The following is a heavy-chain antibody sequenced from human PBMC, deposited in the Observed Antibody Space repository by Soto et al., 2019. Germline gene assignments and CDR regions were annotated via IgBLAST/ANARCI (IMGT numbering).Heavy chain of an antibody. V-gene: IGHV3-23*01. D-gene: IGHD6-19*01. Sequence: EVQLLESGGCLVQPGGSLRLSCAASGFTFSSYAMSWVRQAPGKGLEWVSAISGSDVSTYYADSVKGRFTISRDNSKNTLYLQMNSLRAEDTAVYYCAKEGEHSSGWANFDYWGQGTLVTVSS. J-gene: IGHJ4*02. CDR3: AKEGEHSSGWANFDY. CDR2: ISGSDVST. CDR1: GFTFSSYA.